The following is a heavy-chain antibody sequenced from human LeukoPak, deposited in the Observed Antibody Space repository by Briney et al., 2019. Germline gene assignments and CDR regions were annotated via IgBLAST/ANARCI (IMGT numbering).Heavy chain of an antibody. Sequence: GGSLRLSCAASGFTFSSYGMHWVRQAPGKGLEWVVVISYDGSNKYYADSVKGRFTTSRDNSKNTLYLQMNSLRAEDTAVYYCAKARGKQQLALDYWGQGTLVTVSS. CDR2: ISYDGSNK. CDR1: GFTFSSYG. V-gene: IGHV3-30*18. J-gene: IGHJ4*02. CDR3: AKARGKQQLALDY. D-gene: IGHD6-13*01.